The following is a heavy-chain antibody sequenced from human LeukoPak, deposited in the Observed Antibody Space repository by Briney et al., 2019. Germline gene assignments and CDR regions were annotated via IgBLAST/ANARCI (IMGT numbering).Heavy chain of an antibody. CDR2: IYHSGST. CDR3: ARAIHHGDYGYYYYYMDV. CDR1: GYSISSGYY. Sequence: KPSETLSLTCAVSGYSISSGYYWGWIRQPPGKGLEGIGRIYHSGSTYYNPSLKSRVTISVDTSKNQFSLKLSSVTAADTAVYYCARAIHHGDYGYYYYYMDVWGKGTTVTVSS. J-gene: IGHJ6*03. D-gene: IGHD4-17*01. V-gene: IGHV4-38-2*01.